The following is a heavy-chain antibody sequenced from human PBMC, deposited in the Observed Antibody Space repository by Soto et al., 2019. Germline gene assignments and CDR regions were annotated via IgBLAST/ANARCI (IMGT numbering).Heavy chain of an antibody. Sequence: QVQLVESGGGVVQPGRSLRLSCAASGFTFSSYGMHWVRQAPGKGLEWVAVMSYDGSNKYYADSVKGRFTISRDNSKNTLYLQMNSLRAEDTAVYYCARGWVATIGDYWGQGTLVTVSS. CDR1: GFTFSSYG. V-gene: IGHV3-30*03. J-gene: IGHJ4*02. CDR3: ARGWVATIGDY. D-gene: IGHD5-12*01. CDR2: MSYDGSNK.